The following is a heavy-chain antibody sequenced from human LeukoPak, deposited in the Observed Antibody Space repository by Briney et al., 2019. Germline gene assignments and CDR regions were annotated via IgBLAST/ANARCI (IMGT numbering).Heavy chain of an antibody. D-gene: IGHD4-11*01. CDR2: ISAYNGNT. V-gene: IGHV1-18*01. CDR1: GYTFTSYG. CDR3: ARVYYSNSYYYYYYMDV. Sequence: PGASVKVSCKASGYTFTSYGISWVRQAPGQGLEWMGWISAYNGNTNYAQKLQGRDTMTTDTSTSTAYMELRSLRSDDTAVYYCARVYYSNSYYYYYYMDVWGKGTTVTVSS. J-gene: IGHJ6*03.